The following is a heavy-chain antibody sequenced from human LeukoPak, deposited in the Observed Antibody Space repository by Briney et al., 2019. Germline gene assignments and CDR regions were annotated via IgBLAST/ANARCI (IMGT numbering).Heavy chain of an antibody. V-gene: IGHV4-61*02. D-gene: IGHD3-10*01. CDR3: ARDQLAMVRGAKYGMDV. CDR2: IYTSGNT. CDR1: GGSISSGRYY. J-gene: IGHJ6*04. Sequence: SQTLSLTCTVSGGSISSGRYYWSWIRQPAGKGLERIGRIYTSGNTNYNPSLKSRVTISVDTSKNQFSLKLSSVTAADTAVYYCARDQLAMVRGAKYGMDVWGKGTTVTVSS.